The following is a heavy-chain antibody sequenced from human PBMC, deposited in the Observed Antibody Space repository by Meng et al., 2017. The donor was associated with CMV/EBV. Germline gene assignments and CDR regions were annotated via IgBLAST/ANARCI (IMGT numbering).Heavy chain of an antibody. J-gene: IGHJ4*02. CDR3: ARDLLPGERITIFGVVIPAGFGY. V-gene: IGHV3-48*04. Sequence: GGSLRLSCAASGFTFSSYSMNWVHQAPGKGLEWVSYISSSSSTIYYADSVKGRFTISRDNAKNSLYLQMNSLRAEDTAVYYCARDLLPGERITIFGVVIPAGFGYWGQGTLVTVSS. CDR2: ISSSSSTI. CDR1: GFTFSSYS. D-gene: IGHD3-3*01.